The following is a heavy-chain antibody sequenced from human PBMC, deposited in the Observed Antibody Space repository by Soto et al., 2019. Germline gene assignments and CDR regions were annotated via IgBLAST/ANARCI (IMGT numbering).Heavy chain of an antibody. CDR1: GFTFSSYG. Sequence: GGSLRLSCAASGFTFSSYGMHWVRQAPGKGLEWVAVIWYDGSNKYYADSVKGRFTISRDNSKNTLYLQMNSLRAEDTAVYYCARDSGSYGYYYYGMDVWGQGTTVTVSS. CDR3: ARDSGSYGYYYYGMDV. V-gene: IGHV3-33*01. J-gene: IGHJ6*02. CDR2: IWYDGSNK. D-gene: IGHD5-18*01.